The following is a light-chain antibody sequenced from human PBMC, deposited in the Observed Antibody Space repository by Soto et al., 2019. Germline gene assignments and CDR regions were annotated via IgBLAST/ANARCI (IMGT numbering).Light chain of an antibody. V-gene: IGLV2-8*01. CDR1: SSDVGTYDH. CDR2: EVP. Sequence: QSALTQPPSASGSPGQSVTISCTGTSSDVGTYDHVSWYQQHPGKAPKLVIYEVPKRPSGVPDRFSGSKSGNTASLTVSGLQAEDEDYYYCIAYAGSSIFLFGTGTKVTVL. J-gene: IGLJ1*01. CDR3: IAYAGSSIFL.